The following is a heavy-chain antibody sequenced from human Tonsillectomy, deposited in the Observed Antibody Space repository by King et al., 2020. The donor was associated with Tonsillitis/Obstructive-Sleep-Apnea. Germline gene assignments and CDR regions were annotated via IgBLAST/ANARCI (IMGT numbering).Heavy chain of an antibody. CDR3: AGFDWNSEYFDY. J-gene: IGHJ4*02. Sequence: VQLVESGGGLIQPGGSLRLSCAAADFIVSSNYMGWFRQAPGKGLEWVSLLDSCGNTFYADSVKGRFTISRDNSKNTLFLQMNSLRADDTAVYYCAGFDWNSEYFDYWGQGTLVTVSS. CDR2: LDSCGNT. D-gene: IGHD1-7*01. CDR1: DFIVSSNY. V-gene: IGHV3-53*01.